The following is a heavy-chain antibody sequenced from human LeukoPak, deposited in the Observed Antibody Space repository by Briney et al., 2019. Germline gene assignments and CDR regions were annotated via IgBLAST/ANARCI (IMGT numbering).Heavy chain of an antibody. V-gene: IGHV3-23*01. Sequence: GGSLRLSCAASGFIFSSYGMTWVRQAPGKGLEWVSAISGSGSGGSTYYADSVKGRFTISRDNSKNTLYLQMNSLRAEDTAVYYCAKASGATVVRRWFDPWGQGTLVTVSS. CDR1: GFIFSSYG. D-gene: IGHD4-23*01. CDR3: AKASGATVVRRWFDP. CDR2: ISGSGSGGST. J-gene: IGHJ5*02.